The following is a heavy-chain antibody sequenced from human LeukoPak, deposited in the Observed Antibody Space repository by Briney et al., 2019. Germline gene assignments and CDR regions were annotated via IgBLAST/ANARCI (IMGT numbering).Heavy chain of an antibody. J-gene: IGHJ4*02. CDR3: AVLTDGAFDY. CDR1: GYSFTTYW. D-gene: IGHD3-10*01. V-gene: IGHV5-51*01. CDR2: IYPGDSYT. Sequence: GASLKISCKGSGYSFTTYWIAWVRQMPGKGLEWMGVIYPGDSYTGYSPSFQGQVTISADKSISTAYLQWSSLKASDTAMYYCAVLTDGAFDYWGQGTLVTVSS.